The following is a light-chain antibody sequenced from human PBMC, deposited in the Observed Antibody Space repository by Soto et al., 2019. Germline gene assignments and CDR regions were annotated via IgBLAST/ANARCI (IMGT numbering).Light chain of an antibody. V-gene: IGLV2-11*01. J-gene: IGLJ1*01. Sequence: QSVLTQPRSVSGSPGQSVTISCTGSYSDVGTFYFVSWYQQYPGEGPKLIIYDVTERPSGVPDRFSASKSGNTASLTSSRLQAEDDADYYCCSCAGSYTYIFGSGTKVTVL. CDR1: YSDVGTFYF. CDR2: DVT. CDR3: CSCAGSYTYI.